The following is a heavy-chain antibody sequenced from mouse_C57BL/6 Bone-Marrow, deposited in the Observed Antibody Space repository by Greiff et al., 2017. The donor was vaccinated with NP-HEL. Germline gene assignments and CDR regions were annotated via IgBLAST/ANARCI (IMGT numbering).Heavy chain of an antibody. CDR3: ARYDSSGSWFAY. Sequence: QVQLQQPGAELVKPGASVKLSCKASGYTFTSYWMQWVKQRPGQGLEWIGEIDPSDSYTNYNQKFKGKATLTVDTSSSTAYMQLISLTSEDSAVYYCARYDSSGSWFAYWGQGTLVTVSA. V-gene: IGHV1-50*01. D-gene: IGHD3-2*02. J-gene: IGHJ3*01. CDR2: IDPSDSYT. CDR1: GYTFTSYW.